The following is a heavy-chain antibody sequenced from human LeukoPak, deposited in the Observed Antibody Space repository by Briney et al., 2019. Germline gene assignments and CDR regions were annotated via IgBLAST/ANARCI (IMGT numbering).Heavy chain of an antibody. J-gene: IGHJ4*02. CDR1: GFTFSNAW. CDR3: TTEELDFWSGYYYY. V-gene: IGHV3-15*01. D-gene: IGHD3-3*01. Sequence: GGSLRLSCAASGFTFSNAWMSWVRQAPGKGLEWVGRIKSKTDGGTTDYAAPVKGRFTISRDDSKNTLYLQMNSLKTEDTAVYYCTTEELDFWSGYYYYWGQGTLVTVSS. CDR2: IKSKTDGGTT.